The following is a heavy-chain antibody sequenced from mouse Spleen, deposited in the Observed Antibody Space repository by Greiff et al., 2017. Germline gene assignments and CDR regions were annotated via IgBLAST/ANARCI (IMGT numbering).Heavy chain of an antibody. V-gene: IGHV1-39*01. CDR2: INPNYGTT. J-gene: IGHJ1*01. CDR3: EKNYDGPWYFDV. D-gene: IGHD2-3*01. CDR1: GYSFTDYN. Sequence: EVQLQQSGPELVKPGASVKISCKASGYSFTDYNMNWVKQSNGKSLEWIGVINPNYGTTSYNQKFKGKATLTVDQSSSTAYMQLNSLTSEDSADYYCEKNYDGPWYFDVWGAGTTVTVSS.